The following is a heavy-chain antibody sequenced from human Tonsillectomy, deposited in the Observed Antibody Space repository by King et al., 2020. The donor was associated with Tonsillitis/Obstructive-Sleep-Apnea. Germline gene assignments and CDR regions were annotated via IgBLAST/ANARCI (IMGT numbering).Heavy chain of an antibody. CDR2: IDHSGST. CDR1: GGSFNGYY. V-gene: IGHV4-34*01. CDR3: ARGSVEQDWAFDY. D-gene: IGHD3/OR15-3a*01. J-gene: IGHJ4*02. Sequence: QVQLQQWGAGLLKPSETLSLTCGVYGGSFNGYYWSWIRQTPGKGLEWIGEIDHSGSTNNNPSLKSRVTISVDTSKNQFPLNLNSVTAADTAIYYCARGSVEQDWAFDYWGQGTLVTVSS.